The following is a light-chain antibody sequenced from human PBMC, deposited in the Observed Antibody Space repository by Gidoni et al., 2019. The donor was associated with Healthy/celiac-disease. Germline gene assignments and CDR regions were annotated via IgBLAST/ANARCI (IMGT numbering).Light chain of an antibody. CDR1: SSNIGSNY. CDR3: AAWDDSLSGWV. J-gene: IGLJ3*02. CDR2: RNN. V-gene: IGLV1-47*01. Sequence: LTQPPSASGTPGQRVTISCSGSSSNIGSNYVYWYQQLPGTAPKLLIYRNNQRPSGVPDRFSGSKSGTSASLAISGLRSEDEADYYCAAWDDSLSGWVFGGGTKLTVL.